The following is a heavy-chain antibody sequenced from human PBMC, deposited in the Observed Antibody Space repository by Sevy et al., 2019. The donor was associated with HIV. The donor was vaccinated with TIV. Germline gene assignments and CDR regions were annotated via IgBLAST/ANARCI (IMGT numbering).Heavy chain of an antibody. Sequence: GGSLRLSCAASGFTFSNYNMDWVRQAPGKGMEWVSYITFSSNTIYYAHSVKGRFTISRDNVKKSLYLQMNSLRAEDTAVYYCARHQLRVSATGFDYWGQGTLVTVSS. CDR1: GFTFSNYN. CDR2: ITFSSNTI. J-gene: IGHJ4*02. D-gene: IGHD6-13*01. V-gene: IGHV3-48*01. CDR3: ARHQLRVSATGFDY.